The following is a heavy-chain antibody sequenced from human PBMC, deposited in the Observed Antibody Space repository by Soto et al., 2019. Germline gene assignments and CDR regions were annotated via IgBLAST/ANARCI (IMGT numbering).Heavy chain of an antibody. Sequence: GGSLRLSCAASGFTFSSYWMSWVRQAPGKGLEWVANIKQDGSEKYYVDSVKGRFTISRDNAKNSLYLQMNSLRAEDTAVYYCARDSPPRFGDCSGGSCYSWSWLKRRRGLYFDYWGQGTLVTVSS. CDR3: ARDSPPRFGDCSGGSCYSWSWLKRRRGLYFDY. D-gene: IGHD2-15*01. J-gene: IGHJ4*02. CDR2: IKQDGSEK. V-gene: IGHV3-7*01. CDR1: GFTFSSYW.